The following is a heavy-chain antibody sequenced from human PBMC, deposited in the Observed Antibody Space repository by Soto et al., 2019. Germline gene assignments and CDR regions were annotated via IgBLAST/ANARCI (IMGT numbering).Heavy chain of an antibody. J-gene: IGHJ4*02. D-gene: IGHD3-10*01. Sequence: LRLSCAASGFTFSSYSMNWVRQAPGKGLEWVSYISSSSSTIYYADSVKGRFTISRDNAKNSLYLQMNSLRDEDTAVYYCARETGYYGSGSLVYWGQGTLVTVSS. CDR1: GFTFSSYS. CDR2: ISSSSSTI. CDR3: ARETGYYGSGSLVY. V-gene: IGHV3-48*02.